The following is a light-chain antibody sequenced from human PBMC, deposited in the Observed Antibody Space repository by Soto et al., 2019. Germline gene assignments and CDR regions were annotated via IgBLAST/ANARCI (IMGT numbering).Light chain of an antibody. Sequence: EILMTQSPSTLAVSPGERATLSCRASQSVSTNLAWYQQRPGQAPRLLIYDTSNRVTGIPARFSGSGSGTYFTLTISSIEPEDSGVYYCQQRNDWVTFGGGPRWIS. J-gene: IGKJ4*01. CDR3: QQRNDWVT. CDR2: DTS. CDR1: QSVSTN. V-gene: IGKV3-11*01.